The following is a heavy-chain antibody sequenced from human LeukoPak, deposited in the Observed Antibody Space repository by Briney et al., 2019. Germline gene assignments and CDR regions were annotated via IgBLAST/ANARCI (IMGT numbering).Heavy chain of an antibody. D-gene: IGHD1-26*01. Sequence: ASVKVSCKASGGTFSSYTISWVRQAPGQGLEWMGRIIPILGIANYAQKFQGRVTITADKSTSTAYMELSSLRSEDTAVYYCARPGAHDAFDIWGPGTMVTVSS. CDR3: ARPGAHDAFDI. CDR2: IIPILGIA. CDR1: GGTFSSYT. V-gene: IGHV1-69*02. J-gene: IGHJ3*02.